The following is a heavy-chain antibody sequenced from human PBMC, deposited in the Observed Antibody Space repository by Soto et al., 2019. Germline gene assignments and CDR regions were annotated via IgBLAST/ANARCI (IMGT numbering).Heavy chain of an antibody. J-gene: IGHJ4*02. CDR3: ARENYYDSSGYHYVDY. D-gene: IGHD3-22*01. CDR2: IYYSGST. CDR1: GGSINSYY. Sequence: SENLSLTCTVSGGSINSYYRSSIWQPPWKVQEWLGYIYYSGSTNYNPSLKRRVTISVDTSKNQFSLKLSSVTAADTAVYYCARENYYDSSGYHYVDYWGQGTLVTASS. V-gene: IGHV4-59*01.